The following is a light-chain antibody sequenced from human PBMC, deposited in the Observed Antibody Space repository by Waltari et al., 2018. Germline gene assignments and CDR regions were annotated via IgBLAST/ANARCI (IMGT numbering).Light chain of an antibody. CDR1: ESVSGD. Sequence: EIVMTQSPATLSVSPGDRATLSCRASESVSGDLAWYQQKPGQAPRLLIYGTATRATGIQARFSGSGSGTEFTLTISRLQSEDFAVYHCQQYKMWPQTLGKGTKVEIK. J-gene: IGKJ1*01. CDR3: QQYKMWPQT. V-gene: IGKV3-15*01. CDR2: GTA.